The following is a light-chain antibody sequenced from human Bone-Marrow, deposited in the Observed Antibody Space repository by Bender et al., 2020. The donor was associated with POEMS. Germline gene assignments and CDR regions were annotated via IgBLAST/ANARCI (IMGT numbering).Light chain of an antibody. Sequence: SYELTQPPSVSVSPGQTASITCSGDKLGHKYASWYQQKPGQSPVLVIYQDSKRPSGIPERFSGSNSGNTATLTISGTQAMDEADYYCQAWDRSTLYVFGTGTKVTVL. CDR1: KLGHKY. V-gene: IGLV3-1*01. CDR3: QAWDRSTLYV. CDR2: QDS. J-gene: IGLJ1*01.